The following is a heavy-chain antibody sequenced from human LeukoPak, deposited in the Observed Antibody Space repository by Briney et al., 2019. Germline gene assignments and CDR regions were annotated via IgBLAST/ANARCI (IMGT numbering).Heavy chain of an antibody. CDR3: ARGKYSSLRGGIDY. V-gene: IGHV4-61*02. CDR2: IYTSGST. CDR1: GGSISSGSYY. D-gene: IGHD6-6*01. Sequence: PSETLSLTCTVSGGSISSGSYYWSWIRQPAGKGLEWIGRIYTSGSTNYNPSLKSRVTISVDTSKNQFSLKLSSVTAADTAVYYCARGKYSSLRGGIDYWGQGTLVTVSS. J-gene: IGHJ4*02.